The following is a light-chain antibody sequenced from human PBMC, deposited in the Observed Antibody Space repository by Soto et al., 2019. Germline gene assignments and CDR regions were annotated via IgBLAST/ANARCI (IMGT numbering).Light chain of an antibody. J-gene: IGKJ5*01. CDR3: QQVNSYPIT. V-gene: IGKV1-9*01. CDR1: QGIRSY. CDR2: IAS. Sequence: DIKLSQSPSFLSASVEDRVTITCRASQGIRSYLAWYQQKPGRAPKLLMYIASTLQTGVPSRFSGSGSGTEFTLTITSLQPEDFATYYCQQVNSYPITFGQGTRLEIK.